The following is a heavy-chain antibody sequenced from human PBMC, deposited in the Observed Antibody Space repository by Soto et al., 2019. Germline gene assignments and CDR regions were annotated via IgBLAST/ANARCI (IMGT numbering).Heavy chain of an antibody. CDR2: MNPDSGKT. V-gene: IGHV1-8*01. CDR3: ARAPDYGDFGRWFDP. J-gene: IGHJ5*02. D-gene: IGHD4-17*01. Sequence: QGQLVQSGAEVRKPGASVKVSCKASGYTFTHFDINWVRQAPGHGLEWMGWMNPDSGKTAYAEKFRGRVTMNRNTSMMIAYLGLTSLSSEDTAVYYCARAPDYGDFGRWFDPWGQGTQVIVSS. CDR1: GYTFTHFD.